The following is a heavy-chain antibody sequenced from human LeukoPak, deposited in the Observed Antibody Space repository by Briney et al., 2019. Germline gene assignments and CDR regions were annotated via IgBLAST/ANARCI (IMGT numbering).Heavy chain of an antibody. V-gene: IGHV3-48*03. Sequence: GGSLRLSCAASGFTFSSYEMNWVRQAPGKGLEWVSYISSSGSTIYYADSVKGRFTISRDNAKNSLYLQMNSLRAEDTAVYYCAIDMDTAMVTAAFDIWGQGTMVTVSS. D-gene: IGHD5-18*01. CDR2: ISSSGSTI. J-gene: IGHJ3*02. CDR1: GFTFSSYE. CDR3: AIDMDTAMVTAAFDI.